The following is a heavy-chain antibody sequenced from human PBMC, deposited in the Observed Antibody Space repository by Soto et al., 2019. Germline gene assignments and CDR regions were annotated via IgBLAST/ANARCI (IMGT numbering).Heavy chain of an antibody. Sequence: QLQLQESGPGLVKPSETLSLTCTVSGGSISSSSFHWGWIRQPPGKGREWIGSIYYSGSTYSSPSLTSRVTISVDTSKNQFSLKLSSVTAADTAVYYCARRERAAGTDWWFDPWGQGTLVTVSS. CDR3: ARRERAAGTDWWFDP. CDR2: IYYSGST. J-gene: IGHJ5*02. D-gene: IGHD6-13*01. CDR1: GGSISSSSFH. V-gene: IGHV4-39*01.